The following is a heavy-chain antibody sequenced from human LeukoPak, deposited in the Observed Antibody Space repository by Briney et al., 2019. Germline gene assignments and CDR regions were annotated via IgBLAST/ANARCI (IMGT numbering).Heavy chain of an antibody. Sequence: ASVKVSCKASGYTFTSYGISWVRQAPGQGLEWMGWISAYNGNTNYAQKFQGRVTMTRDTSISTAYMELSRLRSDDTAVYYCARDLRGSSWNWGQGTLVTVSS. J-gene: IGHJ4*02. D-gene: IGHD6-13*01. CDR1: GYTFTSYG. CDR2: ISAYNGNT. CDR3: ARDLRGSSWN. V-gene: IGHV1-18*01.